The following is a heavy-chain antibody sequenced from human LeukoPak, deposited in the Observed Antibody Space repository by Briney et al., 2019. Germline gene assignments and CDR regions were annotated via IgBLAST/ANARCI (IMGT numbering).Heavy chain of an antibody. Sequence: GGSLRLSCAASGFTFSSYAMHRVRQALGKGLEWVAVISYDGSNKYYADSVKGRFTISRDNSKNTLYLQMNSLRAEDTAVYYCARDLAYCGGDCYAYYYYGMDVWGQGTTVTVSS. V-gene: IGHV3-30*04. D-gene: IGHD2-21*02. J-gene: IGHJ6*02. CDR1: GFTFSSYA. CDR3: ARDLAYCGGDCYAYYYYGMDV. CDR2: ISYDGSNK.